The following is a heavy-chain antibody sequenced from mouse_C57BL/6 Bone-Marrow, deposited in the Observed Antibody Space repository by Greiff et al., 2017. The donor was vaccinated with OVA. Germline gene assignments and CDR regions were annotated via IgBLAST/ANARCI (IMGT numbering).Heavy chain of an antibody. J-gene: IGHJ3*01. D-gene: IGHD1-1*01. CDR3: ARRYYGSSYAFAY. CDR1: GFTFSSYG. V-gene: IGHV5-6*01. Sequence: EVQLVESGGDLVKPGGSLKLSCAASGFTFSSYGMSWVRQTPDKRLEWVATISSGGSYTYYPDSVKWRFTIARDNAKNTLYLQMSSLKSEDTAMYYCARRYYGSSYAFAYWGQGTLVTVSA. CDR2: ISSGGSYT.